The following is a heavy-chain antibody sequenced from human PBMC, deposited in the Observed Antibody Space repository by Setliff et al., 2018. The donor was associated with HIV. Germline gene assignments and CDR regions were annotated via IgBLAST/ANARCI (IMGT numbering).Heavy chain of an antibody. Sequence: PSETLSLTCTVSGGSITASFWSWIRQPAGRGLEWIGRIYGTGSTTYNPSLEIRVTMAVDRSNNQFSLELTSVTAADTAVYYCAKDRAIVVVTPPNDAFGIWGQGTMVTVSS. CDR3: AKDRAIVVVTPPNDAFGI. V-gene: IGHV4-4*07. D-gene: IGHD3-22*01. J-gene: IGHJ3*02. CDR1: GGSITASF. CDR2: IYGTGST.